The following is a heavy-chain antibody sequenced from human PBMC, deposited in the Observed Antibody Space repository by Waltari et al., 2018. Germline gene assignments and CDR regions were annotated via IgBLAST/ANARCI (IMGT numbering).Heavy chain of an antibody. CDR1: GYSFNLYG. Sequence: QVQLVQSGGEMKKPGASVKVSCKASGYSFNLYGICWVRQAHGQGLEWMGWISGDNGNTNYAQSLQGRVTMTTDTPTSTAYMELRSLRSDDTAVYYCARVGVYYYYGMDVWGQGTTVTVSS. CDR3: ARVGVYYYYGMDV. D-gene: IGHD2-8*01. CDR2: ISGDNGNT. J-gene: IGHJ6*02. V-gene: IGHV1-18*01.